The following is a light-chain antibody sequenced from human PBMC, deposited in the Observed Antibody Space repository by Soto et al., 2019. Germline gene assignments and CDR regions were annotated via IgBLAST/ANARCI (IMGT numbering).Light chain of an antibody. V-gene: IGKV3-11*01. CDR2: DAS. Sequence: EIVLTQSPATLSLSPGERATLSCRASQSVSSYLAWYQQKPGQAPRLLIYDASNRATGIPARFSGSGSGTDVNLTISSLEPEDFAVYYCQQRSNWPLTFGGGTKVEIK. CDR3: QQRSNWPLT. J-gene: IGKJ4*01. CDR1: QSVSSY.